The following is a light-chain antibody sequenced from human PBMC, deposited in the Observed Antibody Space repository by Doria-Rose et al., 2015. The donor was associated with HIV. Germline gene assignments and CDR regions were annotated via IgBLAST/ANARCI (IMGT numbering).Light chain of an antibody. J-gene: IGKJ1*01. CDR1: QTVSTY. Sequence: TQSPSSLSSSIGARVTITCRASQTVSTYLNWFRQEPGKAPKLLIYAASRLQSGVPSRFSGSGSGTDFTLTISGLQPGDFATYYCQQTYSSPPWTFGQGTKVEMK. CDR2: AAS. V-gene: IGKV1-39*01. CDR3: QQTYSSPPWT.